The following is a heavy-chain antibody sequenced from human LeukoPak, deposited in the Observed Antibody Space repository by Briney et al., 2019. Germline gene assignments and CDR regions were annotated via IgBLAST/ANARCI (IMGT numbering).Heavy chain of an antibody. J-gene: IGHJ6*02. Sequence: GGSLRLSCAASGFTFSSYSMNLVRQAPGKGLEWVSYISSSSSTIYYADSVKGRFTISRDNAKNSLYLQMNSLRAEDTAVYYCAGGYSSGWIYYYYYGMDVWGQGTTVTVSS. CDR2: ISSSSSTI. D-gene: IGHD6-19*01. CDR3: AGGYSSGWIYYYYYGMDV. CDR1: GFTFSSYS. V-gene: IGHV3-48*01.